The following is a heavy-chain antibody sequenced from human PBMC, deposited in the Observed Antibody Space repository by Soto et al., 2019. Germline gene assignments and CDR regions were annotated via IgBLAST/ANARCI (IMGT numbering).Heavy chain of an antibody. CDR3: GRDGRVSPKGYSGSYLNWLDA. Sequence: ASVKVSCKASGYTFTSYAMHWVRQAPGQRLEWMGWINAGNGNTKYSQKFQGRVTITRDTSASTAYMELSSLRSEDTAVYYCGRDGRVSPKGYSGSYLNWLDAWGQGTLVTVSS. CDR2: INAGNGNT. J-gene: IGHJ5*02. D-gene: IGHD1-26*01. CDR1: GYTFTSYA. V-gene: IGHV1-3*01.